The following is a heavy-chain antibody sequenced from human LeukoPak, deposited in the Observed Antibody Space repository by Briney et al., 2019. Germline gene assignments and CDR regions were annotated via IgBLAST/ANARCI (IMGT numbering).Heavy chain of an antibody. CDR2: ITPSNGNT. CDR1: GYFFPSYG. D-gene: IGHD3-22*01. Sequence: ASVKVSCKTSGYFFPSYGISWVRQAPGQGLEWIGWITPSNGNTHYAQNFQGRVTVTTDTSTSTVYMELGSLRSDDTAVYYCARGLPPRRNYDSSGYYSYYFDYWGQGTLVTVSS. V-gene: IGHV1-18*01. J-gene: IGHJ4*02. CDR3: ARGLPPRRNYDSSGYYSYYFDY.